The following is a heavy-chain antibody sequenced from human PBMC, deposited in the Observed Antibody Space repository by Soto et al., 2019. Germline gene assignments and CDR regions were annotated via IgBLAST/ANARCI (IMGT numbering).Heavy chain of an antibody. J-gene: IGHJ5*02. CDR2: IYYSGSI. V-gene: IGHV4-39*01. CDR1: GGSISSSSYY. Sequence: QPQRQESGPGLVKPSETLSLTCTVSGGSISSSSYYWGWIRQPPGKGLEWIGSIYYSGSINYNPSPKSRVTISVDTSKNQFSLKLSSVTAADTAVYYCARQDYGDYELGFDPWGQGTLVTVSS. CDR3: ARQDYGDYELGFDP. D-gene: IGHD4-17*01.